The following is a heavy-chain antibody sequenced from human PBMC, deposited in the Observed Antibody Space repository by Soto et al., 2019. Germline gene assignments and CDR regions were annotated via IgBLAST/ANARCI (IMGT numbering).Heavy chain of an antibody. J-gene: IGHJ4*02. CDR1: GASINNSSYF. CDR3: VRHFDY. V-gene: IGHV4-39*01. Sequence: SETLSLTCTVSGASINNSSYFWGWIRQPPGKGLEWIGTIYYTGGTYYSPSLKSRVTISVDTSKNQFSLKLSSVTAADTAVYYCVRHFDYWGQGSLVTVSS. CDR2: IYYTGGT.